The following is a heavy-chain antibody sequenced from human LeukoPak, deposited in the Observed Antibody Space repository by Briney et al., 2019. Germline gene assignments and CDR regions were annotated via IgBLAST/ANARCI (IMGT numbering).Heavy chain of an antibody. V-gene: IGHV3-74*01. J-gene: IGHJ6*03. Sequence: GGSLRLSCAASGFTFSSYWMHWVRQAPGKGLVWVSRINSDGSSTRYADSVKGRFTISRDNAKNTLYLQMNSLRAEDTAVYYCARADIVVVPADYYYYYYMDVWGKGATVTVSS. CDR1: GFTFSSYW. CDR3: ARADIVVVPADYYYYYYMDV. D-gene: IGHD2-2*01. CDR2: INSDGSST.